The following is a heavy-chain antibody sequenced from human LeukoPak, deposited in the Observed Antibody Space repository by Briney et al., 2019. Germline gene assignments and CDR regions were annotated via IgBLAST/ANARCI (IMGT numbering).Heavy chain of an antibody. CDR1: GGSISSGGYS. J-gene: IGHJ4*02. Sequence: SQTLSLTCAVSGGSISSGGYSWSWIRQPPGKGLEWIGYIYHSGSTYYNPSLKSRVTISVDRSKNQFSLKLSSVTAAVTAVYYCARDNYSYGLDYWGQGTLVTVSS. CDR2: IYHSGST. CDR3: ARDNYSYGLDY. V-gene: IGHV4-30-2*01. D-gene: IGHD5-18*01.